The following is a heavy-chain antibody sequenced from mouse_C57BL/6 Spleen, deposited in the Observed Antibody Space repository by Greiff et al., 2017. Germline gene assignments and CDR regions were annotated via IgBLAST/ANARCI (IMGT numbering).Heavy chain of an antibody. CDR1: GYAFSSSW. J-gene: IGHJ2*01. CDR2: IYPGDGDT. Sequence: VQLQQSGPELVKPGASVKISCKASGYAFSSSWMNWVKQRPGEGLEWIGRIYPGDGDTNYNGKFKGKATLTADKSSSTAYMQLSSLTSEDSAVYFCARWGYYFDYWGQGTTLTVSS. CDR3: ARWGYYFDY. V-gene: IGHV1-82*01.